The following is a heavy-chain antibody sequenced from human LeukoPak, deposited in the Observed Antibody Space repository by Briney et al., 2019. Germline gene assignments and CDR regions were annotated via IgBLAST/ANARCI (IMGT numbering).Heavy chain of an antibody. V-gene: IGHV5-51*01. CDR2: IYPGDSDT. Sequence: GESLKISCQGSGYRFTSYWIGWVRHMPGKGLEWMGIIYPGDSDTRYSPSFQGQITISPDKSIHTAYLQCSSLQTPYTAIYYREIAGVSSTSCDRGFDYWCQGTVVIVSA. D-gene: IGHD2-2*02. CDR1: GYRFTSYW. J-gene: IGHJ4*02. CDR3: EIAGVSSTSCDRGFDY.